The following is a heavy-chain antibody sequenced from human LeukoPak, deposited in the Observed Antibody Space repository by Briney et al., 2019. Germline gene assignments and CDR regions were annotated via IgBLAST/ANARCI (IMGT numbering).Heavy chain of an antibody. J-gene: IGHJ5*02. Sequence: ASVTVSFTASGYTFTSYYMHWVRQAPGQGLEWMGIINPSGGSTSYAQKFQGRVTMTRGTSTSTVYMELSSLRSEDTAVYYCARAGAAAGTNNWFDPWGQGTLVTVSS. CDR2: INPSGGST. CDR1: GYTFTSYY. V-gene: IGHV1-46*01. D-gene: IGHD6-13*01. CDR3: ARAGAAAGTNNWFDP.